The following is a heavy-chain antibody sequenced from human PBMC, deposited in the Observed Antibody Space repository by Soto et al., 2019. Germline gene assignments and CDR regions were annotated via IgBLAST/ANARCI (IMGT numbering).Heavy chain of an antibody. CDR2: ISAYNGNT. V-gene: IGHV1-18*01. J-gene: IGHJ4*02. D-gene: IGHD3-10*01. CDR3: ACATNRRVRRFIMCFDY. CDR1: GYTFTSYG. Sequence: ASVKVSCKASGYTFTSYGISWVRQAPGQGLEWMGWISAYNGNTNYAQKLQGRVTMTTDTSTSTAYMELRSLRSDDTAVYYCACATNRRVRRFIMCFDYWGQGTLVTVSS.